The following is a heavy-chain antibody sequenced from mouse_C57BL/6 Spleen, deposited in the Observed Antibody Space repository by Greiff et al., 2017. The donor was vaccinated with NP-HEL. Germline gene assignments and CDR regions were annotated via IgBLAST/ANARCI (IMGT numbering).Heavy chain of an antibody. CDR1: GYSITSGYY. CDR2: ISYDGSN. Sequence: EVQLVESGPGLVKPSQSLSLTCSVTGYSITSGYYWNWIRQFPGNKLEWMGYISYDGSNNYNPSLKNRISITRDTSKNQFFLKLNSVTTEDTATYYCASSTRVTTVCYWYFDVWGTGTTVTVSA. D-gene: IGHD2-2*01. CDR3: ASSTRVTTVCYWYFDV. V-gene: IGHV3-6*01. J-gene: IGHJ1*03.